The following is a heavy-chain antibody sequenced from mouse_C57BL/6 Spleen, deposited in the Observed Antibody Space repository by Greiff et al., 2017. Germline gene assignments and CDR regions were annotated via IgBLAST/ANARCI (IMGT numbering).Heavy chain of an antibody. J-gene: IGHJ2*01. D-gene: IGHD4-1*01. CDR1: GYSFTGYY. Sequence: VQLQQSGPELVKPGASVKISCKASGYSFTGYYMNWVKQSPEKSLEWIGEINPSTGGTTYNQKFKAKATLTVDKSSSTAYMQLKSLTSEDSAVYYCARRGNWEAFDYWGQGTTLTVSS. CDR2: INPSTGGT. V-gene: IGHV1-42*01. CDR3: ARRGNWEAFDY.